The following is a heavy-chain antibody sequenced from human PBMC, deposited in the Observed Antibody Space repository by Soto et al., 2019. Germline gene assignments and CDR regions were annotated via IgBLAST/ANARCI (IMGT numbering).Heavy chain of an antibody. Sequence: SVKVSCKASGGTFSSYAISWVRQAPVQGLEWMGGIIPIFGTANYAQKFQGRVTITANESTSTAYMELSSLRSEDTAVYYCARDRMDYYDSSGYYGYWGQGNLVTVSS. J-gene: IGHJ4*02. CDR3: ARDRMDYYDSSGYYGY. D-gene: IGHD3-22*01. CDR2: IIPIFGTA. CDR1: GGTFSSYA. V-gene: IGHV1-69*13.